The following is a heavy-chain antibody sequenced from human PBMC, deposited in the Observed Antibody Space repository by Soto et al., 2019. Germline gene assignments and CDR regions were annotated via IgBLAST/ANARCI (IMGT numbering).Heavy chain of an antibody. CDR3: ARSLSRGYCSGGSCSYGEHYYYYYGMDV. Sequence: QVQLVQSGAEVKKPGASVKVSCKASGYTFTGYYMHWVRQAPGQGLEWMGWINPNSGGTNYAQKFQGRVTMTRDTSISTAYMELSRLRSDDTAVYYCARSLSRGYCSGGSCSYGEHYYYYYGMDVWGQGTTVTVSS. J-gene: IGHJ6*02. D-gene: IGHD2-15*01. V-gene: IGHV1-2*02. CDR2: INPNSGGT. CDR1: GYTFTGYY.